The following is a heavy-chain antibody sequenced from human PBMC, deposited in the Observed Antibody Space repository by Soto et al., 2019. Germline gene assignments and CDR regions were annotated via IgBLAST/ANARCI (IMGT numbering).Heavy chain of an antibody. D-gene: IGHD6-13*01. CDR3: ARDSRIAATDY. V-gene: IGHV4-31*03. CDR2: IYYSGST. CDR1: GGSISSGGYY. J-gene: IGHJ4*02. Sequence: QVQLQESGPGLVKPSQTLSLTCTVSGGSISSGGYYWSWIRQHPGKGLEWIGYIYYSGSTYYNPSLKGRVTLSVDTSKNQFSLKLSSVTAADTAVYYCARDSRIAATDYWGQGTLVTVSS.